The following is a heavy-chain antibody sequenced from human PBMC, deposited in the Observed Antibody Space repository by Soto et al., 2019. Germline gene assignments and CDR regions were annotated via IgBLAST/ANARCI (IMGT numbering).Heavy chain of an antibody. V-gene: IGHV2-5*01. Sequence: GSGPTLVNPTQTLTLTCSLSGISLSTSGVGLGWIRQTPGKALEWLALIYWNDDEHYTPSLKSRLTITKDTSKNQAVLTMTNMDPVDTATYYCARGLATLPVFAFDVWGQGTVVTVSS. CDR3: ARGLATLPVFAFDV. J-gene: IGHJ3*01. D-gene: IGHD6-6*01. CDR2: IYWNDDE. CDR1: GISLSTSGVG.